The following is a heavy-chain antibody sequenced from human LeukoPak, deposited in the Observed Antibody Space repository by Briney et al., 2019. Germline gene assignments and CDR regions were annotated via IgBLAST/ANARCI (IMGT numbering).Heavy chain of an antibody. V-gene: IGHV3-21*01. Sequence: GGSLRLSCAASGFTFSSYSMNWVRQAPGKGLEWVSSISSSSSYIYYADSVKGRFTISRDNAKNSLYLQMNSLRAEDTAMYYCARVSVAYYGSGSYYGMDVWGQGTTVTVSS. CDR1: GFTFSSYS. CDR2: ISSSSSYI. CDR3: ARVSVAYYGSGSYYGMDV. D-gene: IGHD3-10*01. J-gene: IGHJ6*02.